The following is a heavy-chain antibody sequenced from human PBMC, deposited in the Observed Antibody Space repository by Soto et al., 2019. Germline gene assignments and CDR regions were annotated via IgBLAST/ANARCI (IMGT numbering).Heavy chain of an antibody. Sequence: QVQLVESGGGVVQPGRSLRLSCAASGFTFSNHVMYWVRQAPGKGLEWVAVIWYDGGNKYYVDSVKGRFTISRDTSKNTLYLQMNSLRAEDTAVYYCARGFEGGSGAYYYMDVWVKGTTVTVSS. CDR2: IWYDGGNK. V-gene: IGHV3-33*01. D-gene: IGHD6-25*01. J-gene: IGHJ6*03. CDR1: GFTFSNHV. CDR3: ARGFEGGSGAYYYMDV.